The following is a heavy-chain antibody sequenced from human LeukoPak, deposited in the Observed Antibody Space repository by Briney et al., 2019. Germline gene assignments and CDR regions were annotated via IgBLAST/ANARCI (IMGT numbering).Heavy chain of an antibody. CDR3: ATSRGSGYDSNPWPWLLGPGYFDY. J-gene: IGHJ4*02. V-gene: IGHV3-23*01. Sequence: GGSLRLSCAASGFTFSSYAMSWVRQAPGKGLEWVSAISGSGGSTCYADSVKGRVTISRDNSKNTLYLQMNSLRAEDTAVYYCATSRGSGYDSNPWPWLLGPGYFDYWGQGTLVTVSS. CDR1: GFTFSSYA. D-gene: IGHD5-12*01. CDR2: ISGSGGST.